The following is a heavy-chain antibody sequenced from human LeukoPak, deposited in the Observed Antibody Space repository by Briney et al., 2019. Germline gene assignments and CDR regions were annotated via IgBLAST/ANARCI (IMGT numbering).Heavy chain of an antibody. V-gene: IGHV3-74*01. CDR1: GFTFSTYW. CDR2: INSDGSST. J-gene: IGHJ4*02. Sequence: QTGGSLRHSCAASGFTFSTYWMHWVRQAPGTGLVWVSLINSDGSSTNYADSVKGRFTISRDNAKNTLYLQMNSLRAEDTAVYYCATDVPAVTIFGYWGQGTLVTVSS. CDR3: ATDVPAVTIFGY. D-gene: IGHD2-2*01.